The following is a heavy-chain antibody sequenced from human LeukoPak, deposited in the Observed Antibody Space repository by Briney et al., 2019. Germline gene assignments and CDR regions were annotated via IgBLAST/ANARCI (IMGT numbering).Heavy chain of an antibody. CDR1: GGSFSGYY. Sequence: PSETLSLTCAVYGGSFSGYYWSWIRQPPGKGLEWIGEINHSGSTNYNPSLKSRVTISIDTSKNQFSLKLSSVTAADTAVCYCARGTYYDSSGYYYRGGYFDYWGQGTLVTVSS. J-gene: IGHJ4*02. D-gene: IGHD3-22*01. CDR2: INHSGST. CDR3: ARGTYYDSSGYYYRGGYFDY. V-gene: IGHV4-34*01.